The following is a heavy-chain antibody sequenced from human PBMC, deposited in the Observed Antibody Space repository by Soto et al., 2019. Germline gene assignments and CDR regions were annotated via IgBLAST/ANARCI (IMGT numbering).Heavy chain of an antibody. CDR2: INQSGNT. CDR3: ARPSYALNSDFHNGMQV. V-gene: IGHV4-34*01. CDR1: GGSFSGYY. J-gene: IGHJ6*02. D-gene: IGHD2-2*01. Sequence: SETLALTCAVSGGSFSGYYWTWIRQIPGKGLEWIGEINQSGNTKYNPSLMSRVTMSVDTSRNQFSLKLRSVTAADTAVYYCARPSYALNSDFHNGMQVWGQWTALTVS.